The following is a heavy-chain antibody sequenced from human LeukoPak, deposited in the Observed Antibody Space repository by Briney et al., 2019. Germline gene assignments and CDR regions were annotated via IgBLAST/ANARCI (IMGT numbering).Heavy chain of an antibody. CDR2: ISSSSTYI. CDR3: ARAGDSGSYLFFDY. D-gene: IGHD1-26*01. V-gene: IGHV3-21*01. CDR1: GFTFSAYI. Sequence: GGSLRLSCAASGFTFSAYIMNWVRQALGKGLEWVSSISSSSTYIYYADSVKGRFTISRDNAKNSLYLQMNILRAEDTAVYYCARAGDSGSYLFFDYWGQGTLVTVSS. J-gene: IGHJ4*02.